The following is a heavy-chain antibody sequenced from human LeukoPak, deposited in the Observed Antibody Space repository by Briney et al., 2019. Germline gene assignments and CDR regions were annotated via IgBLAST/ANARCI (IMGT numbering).Heavy chain of an antibody. J-gene: IGHJ4*02. Sequence: PSETLSLTCAVYGGSFSGYYWSWIRQPPGKGLEWIGEIDHSGRTNSNPSLKSRVTISVDTSKNQFPLRLSSVTAADTAVYYCARKSIVAAGRKPYDYWDQGTLVTVSS. D-gene: IGHD6-13*01. V-gene: IGHV4-34*01. CDR2: IDHSGRT. CDR1: GGSFSGYY. CDR3: ARKSIVAAGRKPYDY.